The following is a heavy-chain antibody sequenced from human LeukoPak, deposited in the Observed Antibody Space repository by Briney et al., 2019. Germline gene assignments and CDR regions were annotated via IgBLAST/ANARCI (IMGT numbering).Heavy chain of an antibody. V-gene: IGHV3-33*08. Sequence: GSLRLSCVASGFTFMNHGMIWVRQAPGKGLEWVAVIWYDGSDKYYADSVKGRFTISRDNSKNTLYLQMNSLRAEDTAVYYCARASYGAGNYYYYGMDVWGQGTAVTVSS. J-gene: IGHJ6*02. CDR1: GFTFMNHG. CDR2: IWYDGSDK. CDR3: ARASYGAGNYYYYGMDV. D-gene: IGHD1-26*01.